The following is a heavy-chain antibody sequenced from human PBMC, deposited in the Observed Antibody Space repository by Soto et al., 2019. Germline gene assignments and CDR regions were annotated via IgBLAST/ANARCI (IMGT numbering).Heavy chain of an antibody. CDR2: IYYSGST. CDR3: ARHLYGSGSYSY. CDR1: GGSISSYY. Sequence: SETLSLTCTVSGGSISSYYWSWIRQPPGKGLEWIGYIYYSGSTNYNPSLKSRVTISVDTSKNQFSLKLSSVTAADTAVYYCARHLYGSGSYSYWGQGTLVTVSS. V-gene: IGHV4-59*08. D-gene: IGHD3-10*01. J-gene: IGHJ4*02.